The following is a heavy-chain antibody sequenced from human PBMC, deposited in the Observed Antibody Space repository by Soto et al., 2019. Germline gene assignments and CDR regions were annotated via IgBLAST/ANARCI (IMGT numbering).Heavy chain of an antibody. V-gene: IGHV3-73*01. Sequence: PVVSLRLSCAASGFTFSGSAMHWVRQASGKGLEWVGRIRSKANSYATAYAASVKGRFTISRDDSKNTAYLQMNSLKTEDTAVYYCTRLAPGIASHWGQGTLVTVSS. CDR1: GFTFSGSA. CDR3: TRLAPGIASH. J-gene: IGHJ4*02. D-gene: IGHD6-13*01. CDR2: IRSKANSYAT.